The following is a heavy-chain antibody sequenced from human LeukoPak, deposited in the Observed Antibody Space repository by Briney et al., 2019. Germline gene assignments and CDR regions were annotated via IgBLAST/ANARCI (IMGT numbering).Heavy chain of an antibody. D-gene: IGHD6-19*01. Sequence: ASVKVSCKASAYTSTSYAISWMRQAPGLGLEWMGWISVYNGNTNYAQKLQGRVTMTTDTSTNTVYMELRSLRFDDTAVYYCARDDPGIAVAGMGYYGMDVWGQGTTVTVSS. J-gene: IGHJ6*02. CDR2: ISVYNGNT. CDR3: ARDDPGIAVAGMGYYGMDV. V-gene: IGHV1-18*01. CDR1: AYTSTSYA.